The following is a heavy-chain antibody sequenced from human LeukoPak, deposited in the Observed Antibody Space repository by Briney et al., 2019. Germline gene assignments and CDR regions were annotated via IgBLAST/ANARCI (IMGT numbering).Heavy chain of an antibody. D-gene: IGHD1/OR15-1a*01. Sequence: PGGSLRLSCAASGFTFSYYYMTWIRQSPEKGLEWVSYISSSGDITHYADSVKGRFTISRDNSKNTLYLQMNSLRPEDTAVYYCAKVGKSDRNNLFTTKEKQLDYWGQGTLLTVSS. CDR2: ISSSGDIT. V-gene: IGHV3-11*04. CDR3: AKVGKSDRNNLFTTKEKQLDY. J-gene: IGHJ4*02. CDR1: GFTFSYYY.